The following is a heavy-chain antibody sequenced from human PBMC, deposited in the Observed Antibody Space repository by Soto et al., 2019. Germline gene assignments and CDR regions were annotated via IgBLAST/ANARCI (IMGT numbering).Heavy chain of an antibody. V-gene: IGHV3-21*01. CDR3: ARDLGMYYYGSGSYYNLDY. CDR2: ISSSSSYI. J-gene: IGHJ4*02. Sequence: GGSLRFSCAASGFTFSSYSMNWVRQAPGKGLEWVSSISSSSSYIYYADSVKGRFTISRDNAKNSLYLQMNSLRAEDTAVYYCARDLGMYYYGSGSYYNLDYWGQGTLVTVSS. D-gene: IGHD3-10*01. CDR1: GFTFSSYS.